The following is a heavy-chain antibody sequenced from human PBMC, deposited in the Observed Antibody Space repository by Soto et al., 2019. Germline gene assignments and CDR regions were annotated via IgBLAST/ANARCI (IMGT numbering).Heavy chain of an antibody. CDR2: IYYSGST. CDR3: ARDSKAAGNRLAFAI. D-gene: IGHD6-13*01. J-gene: IGHJ3*02. Sequence: SETLSLTCTVSGGSISSGDYYWSWIRQPPGKGLEWIGYIYYSGSTYYNPSLKSRVTISVDTSKNQFSLKLSSVTAADTAVYYCARDSKAAGNRLAFAIWGQGTMVTVSS. V-gene: IGHV4-30-4*02. CDR1: GGSISSGDYY.